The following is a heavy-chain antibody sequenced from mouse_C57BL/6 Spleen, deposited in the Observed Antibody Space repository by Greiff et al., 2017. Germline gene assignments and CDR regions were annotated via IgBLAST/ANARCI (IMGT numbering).Heavy chain of an antibody. J-gene: IGHJ3*01. D-gene: IGHD2-4*01. V-gene: IGHV1-62-2*01. CDR3: ARHEGGASGYDYDVFAY. CDR1: GYTFTEYT. Sequence: QVQLQQSGAELVKPGASVKLSCKASGYTFTEYTIHWVKQRSGQGLEWIGWFYPGSGSITYNEKFKDKATLTADKSSSTVYMELSRLTSEDSAVYFCARHEGGASGYDYDVFAYWGQGTLVTVSA. CDR2: FYPGSGSI.